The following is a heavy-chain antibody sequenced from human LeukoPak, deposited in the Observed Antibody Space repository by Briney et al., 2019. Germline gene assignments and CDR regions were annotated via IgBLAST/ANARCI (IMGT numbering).Heavy chain of an antibody. Sequence: GASLKISCKGSGYSFTSYWISWVRQMPGKGLEWMGRIDPSDSYTNYSPSFQGHVTISTDKSISTAYLQWSSLKASDTAMYYCARQATPYAFDIWGQGTMVTVSS. CDR3: ARQATPYAFDI. CDR1: GYSFTSYW. CDR2: IDPSDSYT. V-gene: IGHV5-10-1*01. J-gene: IGHJ3*02.